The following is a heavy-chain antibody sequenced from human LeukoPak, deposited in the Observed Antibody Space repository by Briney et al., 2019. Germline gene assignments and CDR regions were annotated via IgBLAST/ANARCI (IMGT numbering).Heavy chain of an antibody. CDR2: IRYDGSNK. CDR3: AKTSGGETRYFDWFANGPRNY. CDR1: GFTFSSYG. Sequence: GGSLRLSCAASGFTFSSYGMHWVRQAPGKGLEWVAFIRYDGSNKYYADSVKGRFTISRDNSKNTLYLQMNSLRAEDTAVYYCAKTSGGETRYFDWFANGPRNYWGQGTLVTVSS. J-gene: IGHJ4*02. V-gene: IGHV3-30*02. D-gene: IGHD3-9*01.